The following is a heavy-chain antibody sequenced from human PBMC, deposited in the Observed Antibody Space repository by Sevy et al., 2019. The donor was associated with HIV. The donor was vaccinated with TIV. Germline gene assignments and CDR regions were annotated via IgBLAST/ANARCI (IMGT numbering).Heavy chain of an antibody. D-gene: IGHD3-22*01. Sequence: GGSLRLSCAASGFTFSSYAMSWVRQAPGKGLEWVSAISGSGGSTYYADSVKGRFTISGDNSKNTLYLQMNSLRAEDTAVYYCAKEYYCDSSGCVGAFDNWGQGTMVTVSS. CDR1: GFTFSSYA. CDR2: ISGSGGST. V-gene: IGHV3-23*01. J-gene: IGHJ3*02. CDR3: AKEYYCDSSGCVGAFDN.